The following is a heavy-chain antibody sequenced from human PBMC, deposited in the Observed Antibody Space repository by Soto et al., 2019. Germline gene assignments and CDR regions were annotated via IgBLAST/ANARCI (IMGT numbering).Heavy chain of an antibody. V-gene: IGHV3-23*01. CDR3: ARRNGDGAFDI. Sequence: GGSLRLSCAASGFTFNGYAMNWVRQAPGKGLEWVSSVSGSGDNTYYTDSVQGRFAISRVNSKRTLYLQMDSLRVEDTALYYCARRNGDGAFDIWGPGTMVTVSS. J-gene: IGHJ3*02. CDR1: GFTFNGYA. D-gene: IGHD3-10*01. CDR2: VSGSGDNT.